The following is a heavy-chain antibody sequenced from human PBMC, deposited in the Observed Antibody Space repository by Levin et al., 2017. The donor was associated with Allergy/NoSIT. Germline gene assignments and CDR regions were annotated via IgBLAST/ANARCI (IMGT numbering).Heavy chain of an antibody. V-gene: IGHV3-30*04. CDR1: GFTFDSYA. D-gene: IGHD2-2*01. Sequence: PGGSLRLSCVASGFTFDSYAFHWVRQAPGKGLQWVAVVSYDGSQEYYADSVKGRFTISRDNPKNTVYLQMSSLRPEDTSTYYCARAMFSSRGAQFDHWGQGTLVTVSS. CDR3: ARAMFSSRGAQFDH. J-gene: IGHJ4*02. CDR2: VSYDGSQE.